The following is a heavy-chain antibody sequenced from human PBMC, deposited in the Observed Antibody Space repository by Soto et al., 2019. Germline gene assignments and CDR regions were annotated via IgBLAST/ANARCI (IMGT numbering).Heavy chain of an antibody. V-gene: IGHV4-34*01. J-gene: IGHJ6*02. CDR1: GGSFSGYY. CDR2: INHSGST. D-gene: IGHD2-2*01. CDR3: ARQRCSSTSCYADYYYGMDV. Sequence: PSETLSLTCAVYGGSFSGYYWSWIRQPPGKGLEWIGEINHSGSTNYNPSLKSRVTISADKSISTAYLQWSSLKASDTAMYYCARQRCSSTSCYADYYYGMDVWGQGTTVTVSS.